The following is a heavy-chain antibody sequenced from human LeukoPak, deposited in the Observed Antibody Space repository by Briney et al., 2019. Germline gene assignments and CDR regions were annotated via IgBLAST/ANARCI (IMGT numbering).Heavy chain of an antibody. CDR2: MNPNSGNT. CDR1: GYTFTSYD. D-gene: IGHD1-26*01. Sequence: ASVKVSCKASGYTFTSYDINWVRQATGQGLEWMGWMNPNSGNTGYAQKFQGRVTMTRNTSISTAYMELSSLRSEDTAVYYCAKDSGSGSYYDFDYWGQGTLVTVSS. CDR3: AKDSGSGSYYDFDY. V-gene: IGHV1-8*01. J-gene: IGHJ4*02.